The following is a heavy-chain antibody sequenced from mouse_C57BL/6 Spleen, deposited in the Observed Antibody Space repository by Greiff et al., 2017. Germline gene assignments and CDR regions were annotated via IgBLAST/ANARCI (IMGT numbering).Heavy chain of an antibody. V-gene: IGHV1-55*01. CDR1: GYTFTGYW. D-gene: IGHD3-3*01. Sequence: VQLQQPGAELVKPGASVKMSCKASGYTFTGYWITWVKQRPGQGLEWIGDIYPGSGSTNYNEKFKSKATLTVDTSSSTAYMQLSSLTSEDSAVYYCARSPAIYWYFDVWGTGTTVTVSS. CDR3: ARSPAIYWYFDV. CDR2: IYPGSGST. J-gene: IGHJ1*03.